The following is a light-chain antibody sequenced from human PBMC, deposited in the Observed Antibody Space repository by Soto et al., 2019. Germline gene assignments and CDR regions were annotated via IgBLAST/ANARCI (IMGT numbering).Light chain of an antibody. V-gene: IGKV3-20*01. Sequence: EIVLTQSPGTLSLSPGERVTLSCRASQSVSSNYLAWFQQKPGQAPRLLIYDVSVRATGIPDRFSGSGSGTDFTLTISRLEPEDFAVYYCHQHGSSIRTFGQGTKVEIK. CDR2: DVS. CDR1: QSVSSNY. J-gene: IGKJ1*01. CDR3: HQHGSSIRT.